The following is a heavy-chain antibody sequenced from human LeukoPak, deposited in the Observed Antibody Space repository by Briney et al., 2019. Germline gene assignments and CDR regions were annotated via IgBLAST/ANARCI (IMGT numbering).Heavy chain of an antibody. J-gene: IGHJ4*02. CDR3: ARDNYYSIDY. V-gene: IGHV3-48*01. CDR2: ISSSSSTI. D-gene: IGHD1-26*01. Sequence: GGSLRLSCAASGFTFSSYRMNWVRQAPGKGLEWVSYISSSSSTIYYAESVKGRFTISRDNAKNSLYLQMSGLGVDDTAVYYCARDNYYSIDYWGQGTLVTVSS. CDR1: GFTFSSYR.